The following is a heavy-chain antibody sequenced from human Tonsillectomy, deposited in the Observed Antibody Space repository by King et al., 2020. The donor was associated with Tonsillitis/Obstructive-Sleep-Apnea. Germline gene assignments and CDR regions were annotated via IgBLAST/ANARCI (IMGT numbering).Heavy chain of an antibody. V-gene: IGHV3-64*07. CDR2: ISSIGDST. CDR1: GFTFSNYA. D-gene: IGHD2-2*02. J-gene: IGHJ4*02. Sequence: VQLVESGGGLVQPGGSLRLSCAASGFTFSNYAMHWVRQAPGGGREYVSAISSIGDSTYYADSVKGRFTIYRDNYKNTLYLQRDSLRPEDMALYYCARVPTAIIWSKSYFDYWGQGTLVTVSS. CDR3: ARVPTAIIWSKSYFDY.